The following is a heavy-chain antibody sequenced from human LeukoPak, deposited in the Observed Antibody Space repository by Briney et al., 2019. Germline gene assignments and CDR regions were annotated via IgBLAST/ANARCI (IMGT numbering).Heavy chain of an antibody. CDR2: ISSSSSYI. J-gene: IGHJ4*02. Sequence: GGSLRLSCAASGFTFSSYSMNWVRQAPGKGLERVSSISSSSSYIYYADSVKGRFTISRDNAKNSLYLQMNSLRAEDTAVYYCARDRRGYYYDSSGYRPFEYWGQGTLVTVSS. CDR1: GFTFSSYS. D-gene: IGHD3-22*01. CDR3: ARDRRGYYYDSSGYRPFEY. V-gene: IGHV3-21*01.